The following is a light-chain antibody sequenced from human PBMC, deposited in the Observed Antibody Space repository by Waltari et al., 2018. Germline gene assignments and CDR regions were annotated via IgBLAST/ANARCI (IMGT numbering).Light chain of an antibody. J-gene: IGLJ1*01. Sequence: QSALTQSASVSGSPGQSITISCTGTSNDVGGYNYVSWYQQHPGKAPKLMIYDVSNRPSGVSNRFSGSKSGNTASLTISGLQADDEADYYCSSYTSSSTLVFGTGTKVTVL. CDR1: SNDVGGYNY. V-gene: IGLV2-14*01. CDR2: DVS. CDR3: SSYTSSSTLV.